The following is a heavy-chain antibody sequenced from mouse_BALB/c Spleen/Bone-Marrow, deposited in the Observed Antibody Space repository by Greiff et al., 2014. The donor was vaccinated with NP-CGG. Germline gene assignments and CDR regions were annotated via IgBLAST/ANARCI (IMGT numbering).Heavy chain of an antibody. D-gene: IGHD2-2*01. V-gene: IGHV1-67*01. Sequence: VQLQQSGPELVRPGVSVKISCKGSGYTFTDYAMHWVKQSHAKSLEWIGVTSTYSGNTNYNQKFKGRATMTVDKSSSTAYMELARLTSEDSAIYYCARGEGYDGWYFDVWGAGTTVTVSS. J-gene: IGHJ1*01. CDR2: TSTYSGNT. CDR1: GYTFTDYA. CDR3: ARGEGYDGWYFDV.